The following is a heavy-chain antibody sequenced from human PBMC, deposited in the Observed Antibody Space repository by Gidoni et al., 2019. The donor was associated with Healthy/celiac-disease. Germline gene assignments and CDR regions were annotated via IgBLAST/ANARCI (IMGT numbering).Heavy chain of an antibody. J-gene: IGHJ5*02. CDR3: AKDPLRKSPQTNWFDP. CDR2: ISGSGGST. CDR1: GFTVSRYA. Sequence: EVQLLESRGGLVHRGRSLRLADAASGFTVSRYAMSWVRQAPGKGMEWFSAISGSGGSTYYADSVKGRFTISSDNSKNTLFLPMNSLIAEDTAVYYCAKDPLRKSPQTNWFDPWGQGTLVTVSS. V-gene: IGHV3-23*01.